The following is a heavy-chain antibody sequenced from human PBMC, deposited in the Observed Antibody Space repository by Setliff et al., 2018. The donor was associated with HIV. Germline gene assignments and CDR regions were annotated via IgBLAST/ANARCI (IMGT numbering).Heavy chain of an antibody. V-gene: IGHV1-2*02. J-gene: IGHJ6*02. CDR1: GYTFTGYY. CDR2: INPNSGGT. Sequence: GASVKVSCKASGYTFTGYYMHWVRQAPGQGLEWMGWINPNSGGTTYAQKFQGRVTMTGDTSISTAYMEVSRLRSDDTAVYYCARDHCSSSGCYEYPYYGMDVWGQGTTVTVSS. D-gene: IGHD2-2*01. CDR3: ARDHCSSSGCYEYPYYGMDV.